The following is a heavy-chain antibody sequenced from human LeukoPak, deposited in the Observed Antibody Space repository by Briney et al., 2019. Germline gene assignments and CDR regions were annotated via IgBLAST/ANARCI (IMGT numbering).Heavy chain of an antibody. CDR3: ARALPFGVVIPRYYGMDV. CDR2: IIPIFGTA. CDR1: GGTFSSYA. J-gene: IGHJ6*02. D-gene: IGHD3-3*01. Sequence: SVKVSCKASGGTFSSYAISWVRQAPGQGLEWMGGIIPIFGTANYAQKFQGRVTITADESTSTAYMELSSLRSEDTAVYYCARALPFGVVIPRYYGMDVWGQGTTVTVSS. V-gene: IGHV1-69*13.